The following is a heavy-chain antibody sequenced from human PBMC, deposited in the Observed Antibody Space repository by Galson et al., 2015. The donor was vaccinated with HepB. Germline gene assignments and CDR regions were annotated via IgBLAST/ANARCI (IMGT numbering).Heavy chain of an antibody. CDR2: ISAYNGNT. CDR3: ARDPSSSWYGPSYYYYYGMDV. J-gene: IGHJ6*02. V-gene: IGHV1-18*01. D-gene: IGHD6-13*01. CDR1: GGTFTSYG. Sequence: SVKVSCKASGGTFTSYGISWVRQAPGQGLEWMGWISAYNGNTNYAQKLQGRVTMTTDTSTSTAYMELRSLRSDDTAVYYCARDPSSSWYGPSYYYYYGMDVWGQGTTVTVSS.